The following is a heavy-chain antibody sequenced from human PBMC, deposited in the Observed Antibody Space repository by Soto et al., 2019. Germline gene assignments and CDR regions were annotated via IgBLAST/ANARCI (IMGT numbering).Heavy chain of an antibody. CDR1: GYTFTRFG. J-gene: IGHJ3*02. Sequence: ASVKVSCKASGYTFTRFGISWVRQAPGQGLEWMGWISANHGNTNYAQKLQGRVSMTTDTSTTTAYMELRSLRSDDTAVYFCARDGLPDTAMAHDALHIWGQGTMVTVSS. D-gene: IGHD5-18*01. V-gene: IGHV1-18*01. CDR3: ARDGLPDTAMAHDALHI. CDR2: ISANHGNT.